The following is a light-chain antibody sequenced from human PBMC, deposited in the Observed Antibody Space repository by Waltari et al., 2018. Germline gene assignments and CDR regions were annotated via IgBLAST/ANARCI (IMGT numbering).Light chain of an antibody. V-gene: IGKV1-5*03. CDR1: QNIDSW. CDR2: DAS. Sequence: IQLPQCPSTLSASVGDRVPITCRGSQNIDSWMTWYQQKPGKAPNHLIYDASNLESGVPSRFSGSGSGTEFTLTISSLQPDDFATYYCQHYKNYPRTFGQGTEVEIK. CDR3: QHYKNYPRT. J-gene: IGKJ1*01.